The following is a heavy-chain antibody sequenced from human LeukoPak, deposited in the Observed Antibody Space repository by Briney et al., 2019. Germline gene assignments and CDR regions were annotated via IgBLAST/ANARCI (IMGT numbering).Heavy chain of an antibody. D-gene: IGHD3-10*01. J-gene: IGHJ4*02. CDR3: ARQRGYGSGSYYIDYFDY. Sequence: SETLSLTCTVSGGSISSSSYYWGWIRQPPGKGLEWIGSIYYSGSTYYNPSLKSRVTISVDTSKNQFSLKLSSVTAADTAVYYCARQRGYGSGSYYIDYFDYWGQGTLVTVSS. CDR2: IYYSGST. CDR1: GGSISSSSYY. V-gene: IGHV4-39*01.